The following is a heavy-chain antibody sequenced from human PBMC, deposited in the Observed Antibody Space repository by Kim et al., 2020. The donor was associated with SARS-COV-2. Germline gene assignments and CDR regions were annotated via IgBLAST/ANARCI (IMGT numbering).Heavy chain of an antibody. V-gene: IGHV3-20*01. Sequence: GGSLRLSCAASGFTFDDYGMSWVRQAPGKGLEWVSGINWNGGSTGYADSVKGRFTISRDNAKNSLYLQMNSLRAEDTALYHCARVRDYYDSSGYYYYFDYWGQGTLVTVSS. CDR1: GFTFDDYG. CDR2: INWNGGST. J-gene: IGHJ4*02. D-gene: IGHD3-22*01. CDR3: ARVRDYYDSSGYYYYFDY.